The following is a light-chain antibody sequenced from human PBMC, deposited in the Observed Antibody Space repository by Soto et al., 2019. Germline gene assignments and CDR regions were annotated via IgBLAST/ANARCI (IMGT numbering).Light chain of an antibody. Sequence: IVWTQSQGTLSLSPGARATLSCRASQSVSKNYLAWYQQKPGQAPRLLIYGASNRATGLPARFSGGGSRKNFLLTISRQEPEEFAVYDCQQYGSSGTCGQGTKVDIK. CDR2: GAS. J-gene: IGKJ1*01. CDR1: QSVSKNY. CDR3: QQYGSSGT. V-gene: IGKV3-20*01.